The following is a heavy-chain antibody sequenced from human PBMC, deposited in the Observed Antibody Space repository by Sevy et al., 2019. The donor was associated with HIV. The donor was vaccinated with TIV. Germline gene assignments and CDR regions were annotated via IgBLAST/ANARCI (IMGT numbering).Heavy chain of an antibody. CDR1: GGSISSYY. Sequence: SETLSLTCTVSGGSISSYYWSWIRQPPGKGLEWIGYIYYSGSTNYNPSLKSRVTISVETSKNQFSLKLSSVTAADTAVYYWARLSSGYTYYFDYWGQGTLVTVSS. D-gene: IGHD3-22*01. CDR3: ARLSSGYTYYFDY. CDR2: IYYSGST. J-gene: IGHJ4*02. V-gene: IGHV4-59*01.